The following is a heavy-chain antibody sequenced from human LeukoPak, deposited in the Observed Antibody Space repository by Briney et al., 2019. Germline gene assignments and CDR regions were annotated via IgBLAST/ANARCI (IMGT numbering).Heavy chain of an antibody. CDR2: ISGSGGST. D-gene: IGHD1-14*01. CDR1: GFTFSSYA. J-gene: IGHJ4*02. Sequence: GGSLRLSCAASGFTFSSYAMSWVRQAPGKVLEWVSAISGSGGSTHYADSVKGRFTISRDNSKDTLYLQMNSLRAEDTAVYYCAKSGNPVAPFDYWGQGTLVTVSS. CDR3: AKSGNPVAPFDY. V-gene: IGHV3-23*01.